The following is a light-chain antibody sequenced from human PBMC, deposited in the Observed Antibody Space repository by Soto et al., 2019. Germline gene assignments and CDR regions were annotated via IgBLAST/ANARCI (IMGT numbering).Light chain of an antibody. J-gene: IGKJ2*01. Sequence: EIVLTQSPGTLSLSPGERAALFCRASQSVISTYFAWYQQKPGQAPRLLIYGASSRATGIPERFSGSGSGKDFTLTISRPEPEGFAVYYCHQYAGSPPYTFGQGTKLEIK. CDR2: GAS. V-gene: IGKV3-20*01. CDR1: QSVISTY. CDR3: HQYAGSPPYT.